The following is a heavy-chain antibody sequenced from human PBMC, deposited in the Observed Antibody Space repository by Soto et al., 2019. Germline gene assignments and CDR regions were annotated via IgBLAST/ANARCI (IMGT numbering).Heavy chain of an antibody. Sequence: SETLSLTCSVSGVSIGSRFWSWIRQAPGKGPELVGYIYHTVNTNYNPALKSRVTISMDTSKNQLSLQLSSVTAADTAIYYCARLQYTVVTALDIWGQGTMVTV. CDR1: GVSIGSRF. J-gene: IGHJ3*02. D-gene: IGHD2-15*01. CDR2: IYHTVNT. CDR3: ARLQYTVVTALDI. V-gene: IGHV4-59*11.